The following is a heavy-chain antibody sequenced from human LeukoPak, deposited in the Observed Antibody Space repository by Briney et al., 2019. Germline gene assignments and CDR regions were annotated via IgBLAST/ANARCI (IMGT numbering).Heavy chain of an antibody. Sequence: PSETLSLTCTVPGGSISSYYWSWIRQPAGKGLEWIGRIYTSGSTNYNPSLKSRVTMSVDTFKNQFSLKLSSVTAADTAVYYCARDGLSGSGSGGYYYYGMDVWGQGTTVTVSS. V-gene: IGHV4-4*07. D-gene: IGHD3-10*01. J-gene: IGHJ6*02. CDR2: IYTSGST. CDR1: GGSISSYY. CDR3: ARDGLSGSGSGGYYYYGMDV.